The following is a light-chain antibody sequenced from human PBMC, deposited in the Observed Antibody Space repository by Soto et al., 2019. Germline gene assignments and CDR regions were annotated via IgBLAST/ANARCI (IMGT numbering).Light chain of an antibody. CDR1: ALPKQY. CDR2: KDS. J-gene: IGLJ1*01. CDR3: QSADSSGSYYV. Sequence: SYELTQPPSVSVSPRQTARITCSGDALPKQYAYWYQQKPGQAPVLVIYKDSERPSGIPERFSGSSSGTTVTLTISGVQAEDEADYYCQSADSSGSYYVFGAGTNVTVL. V-gene: IGLV3-25*03.